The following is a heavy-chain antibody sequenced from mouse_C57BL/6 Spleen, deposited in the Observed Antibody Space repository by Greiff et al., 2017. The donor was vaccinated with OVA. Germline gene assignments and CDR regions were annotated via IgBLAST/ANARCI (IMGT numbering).Heavy chain of an antibody. D-gene: IGHD1-1*01. CDR1: GYSFTSYY. CDR2: LYPGSGNT. V-gene: IGHV1-66*01. CDR3: ARDYGSSPYYFDY. J-gene: IGHJ2*01. Sequence: VQLQQSGPELVKPGASVKISCKASGYSFTSYYIHWVKQRPGQGLEWIGWLYPGSGNTKYNAKFKGKATLTADTSSSTAYMQLSSLTSEDSAVYYCARDYGSSPYYFDYWGQGTTLTVSS.